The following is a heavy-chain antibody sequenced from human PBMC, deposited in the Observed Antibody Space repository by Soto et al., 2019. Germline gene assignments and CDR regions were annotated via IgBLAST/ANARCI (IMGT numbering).Heavy chain of an antibody. D-gene: IGHD2-8*01. V-gene: IGHV5-51*01. CDR2: IYPGDSDT. Sequence: GESLKISCTGVGYSFTSYWIGWVRQMPGKGLEWMGIIYPGDSDTRYSPSFQGQVTISADKSISTVYLQWSSLRASDTAMYYCARGYCTTNICDPWFDPWGQGTLVTVSS. J-gene: IGHJ5*02. CDR1: GYSFTSYW. CDR3: ARGYCTTNICDPWFDP.